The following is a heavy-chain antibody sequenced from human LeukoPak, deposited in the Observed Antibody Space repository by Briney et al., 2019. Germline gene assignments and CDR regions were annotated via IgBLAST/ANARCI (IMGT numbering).Heavy chain of an antibody. CDR1: GGSISSSSYY. CDR2: IYYSGST. Sequence: SETLSLTCTVSGGSISSSSYYWGWTRQPPGKGLEWIGSIYYSGSTYYNPSLKSRVTISVDTSKNQFSLKLSSVTAADTAVYYCARARRDPRYMDVWGKGTTVTVSS. CDR3: ARARRDPRYMDV. J-gene: IGHJ6*03. V-gene: IGHV4-39*07.